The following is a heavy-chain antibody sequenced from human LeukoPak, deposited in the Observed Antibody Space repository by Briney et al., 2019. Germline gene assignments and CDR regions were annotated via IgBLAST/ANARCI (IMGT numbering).Heavy chain of an antibody. CDR3: AKELYCGGDSYANSPFDY. CDR1: GFTFDDYA. Sequence: PGGSLRLSCAASGFTFDDYAMHWVRQAPGKGLEWVSLISGDGGSTYYADSVKGRFTISRDNSKNSLYLQMNSLRTEDTALYYCAKELYCGGDSYANSPFDYWGQGTLVTVSS. CDR2: ISGDGGST. J-gene: IGHJ4*02. V-gene: IGHV3-43*02. D-gene: IGHD2-21*02.